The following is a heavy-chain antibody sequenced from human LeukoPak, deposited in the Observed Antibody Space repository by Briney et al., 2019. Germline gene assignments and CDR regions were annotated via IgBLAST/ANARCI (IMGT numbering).Heavy chain of an antibody. J-gene: IGHJ4*02. CDR2: INWNGGST. V-gene: IGHV3-20*01. Sequence: GGSLRLSCAASGFAFDDYGMSWVRQAPGKGLEWVSGINWNGGSTGYADSVKGRFTISRDNAKNSLYLQMNSLRAEDTALYHCARASDFWSGPADYWGQGTLVTVSS. CDR3: ARASDFWSGPADY. D-gene: IGHD3-3*01. CDR1: GFAFDDYG.